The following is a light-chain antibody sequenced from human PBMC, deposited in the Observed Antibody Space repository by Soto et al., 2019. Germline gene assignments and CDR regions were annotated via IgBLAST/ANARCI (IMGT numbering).Light chain of an antibody. Sequence: EVVMTQSPATLSVSPGERATLSCRASQSVSSNLAWYQQKPGQAPRLLIYGASTRATCIPARFSGSGSGTEFTLTISSLQSEDFAVYYCQQYNNWPRTFGLGTKLEIK. J-gene: IGKJ2*01. V-gene: IGKV3-15*01. CDR1: QSVSSN. CDR3: QQYNNWPRT. CDR2: GAS.